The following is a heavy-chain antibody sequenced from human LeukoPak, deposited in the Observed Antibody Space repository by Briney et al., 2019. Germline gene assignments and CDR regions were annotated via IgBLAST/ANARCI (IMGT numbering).Heavy chain of an antibody. CDR1: GFSFSSYA. J-gene: IGHJ4*02. Sequence: GGSLRLSCAASGFSFSSYAMHWVRQAPGKGLEWVAVISYDGRNKYYADSVKGRFTISRDNSKNTLYLQMNSLRAEDTAVYYCARDPGYSSSWYSTLRVDYWGQGTLVTVSS. CDR3: ARDPGYSSSWYSTLRVDY. CDR2: ISYDGRNK. V-gene: IGHV3-30*04. D-gene: IGHD6-13*01.